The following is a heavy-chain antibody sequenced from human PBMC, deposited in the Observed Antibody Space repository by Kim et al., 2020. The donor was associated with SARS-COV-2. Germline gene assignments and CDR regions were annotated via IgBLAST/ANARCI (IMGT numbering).Heavy chain of an antibody. CDR3: AISSSWQYYYYGMDV. D-gene: IGHD6-13*01. J-gene: IGHJ6*02. CDR1: GGTFSSYA. CDR2: IIPIFGTA. Sequence: SVKVSCKASGGTFSSYAISWVRQAPGQGLEWMGGIIPIFGTANYAQKFQGRVTITADESTSTAYMELSSLRSEDTAVYYCAISSSWQYYYYGMDVWGQGTTVTVSS. V-gene: IGHV1-69*13.